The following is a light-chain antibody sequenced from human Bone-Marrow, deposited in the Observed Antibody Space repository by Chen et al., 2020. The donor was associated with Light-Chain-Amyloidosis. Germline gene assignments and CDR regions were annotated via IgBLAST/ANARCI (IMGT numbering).Light chain of an antibody. CDR3: CSYAASSTLV. CDR1: SSDVGSYNL. CDR2: EVS. Sequence: QSALTQPASVSGSPGQSITISCTGTSSDVGSYNLVSWYQQHPGKAPTLMIYEVSKRPSGVSNRFSGSKSGNTASLTISGLQAEDEADYYCCSYAASSTLVFGGGTKLTVL. J-gene: IGLJ2*01. V-gene: IGLV2-23*02.